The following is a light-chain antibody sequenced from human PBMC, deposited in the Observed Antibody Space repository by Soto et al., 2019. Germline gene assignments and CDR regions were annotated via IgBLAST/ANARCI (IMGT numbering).Light chain of an antibody. CDR3: AAGEDSRSGYV. J-gene: IGLJ1*01. V-gene: IGLV1-44*01. CDR2: INN. CDR1: SSNIGSNT. Sequence: QSVLTQPPSASGTPGQRVTISCSGSSSNIGSNTVNWFQHLPGTAPKLLIYINNQRPSGVPDRFSGSKSGTSAYLAISGLQSEDEAYYYCAAGEDSRSGYVLGRGTKATV.